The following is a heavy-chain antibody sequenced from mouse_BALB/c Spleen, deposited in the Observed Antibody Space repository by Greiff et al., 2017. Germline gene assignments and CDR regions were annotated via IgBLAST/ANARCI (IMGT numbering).Heavy chain of an antibody. J-gene: IGHJ4*01. V-gene: IGHV5-6-4*01. CDR3: TNGREIGAMDY. CDR1: GFTFSSYT. CDR2: ISSGGSYT. Sequence: EVKLVESGGGLVKPGGSLKLSCAASGFTFSSYTMSWVRQTPEKRLEWVATISSGGSYTYYPDSVKGRFTISRDNAKNTLYLQMSSLKSEDTAMYYCTNGREIGAMDYWGQGTSVTVSS.